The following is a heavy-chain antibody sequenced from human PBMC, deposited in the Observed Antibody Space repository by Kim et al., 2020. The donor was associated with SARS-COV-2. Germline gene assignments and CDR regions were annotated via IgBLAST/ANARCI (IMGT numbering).Heavy chain of an antibody. CDR2: IYHSGST. J-gene: IGHJ4*02. V-gene: IGHV4-4*02. CDR1: GGSISSSNW. CDR3: ARVPLGSGRPWVDY. Sequence: SETLSLTCAVSGGSISSSNWWSWVRQPPGKGLEWIGEIYHSGSTNYNPSLKSRVTISVDKSKNQFSLKLSSVTAAETAVYYCARVPLGSGRPWVDYWGQGTLVTVSS. D-gene: IGHD6-19*01.